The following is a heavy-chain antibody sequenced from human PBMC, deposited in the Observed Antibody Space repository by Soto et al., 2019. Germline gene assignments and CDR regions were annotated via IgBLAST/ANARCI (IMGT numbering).Heavy chain of an antibody. Sequence: QVQLVQSGAEVKKPGASVKISCTASGYTVTPHYMHWVRQAPGRGLEWMGAINPGSGAAKYTQTFQARVTMPRDTSTTTVYMEMSARRSEDTAVFYCARGGEVGVAGSAAFDMWGQGTMVTVSS. V-gene: IGHV1-46*01. CDR1: GYTVTPHY. CDR3: ARGGEVGVAGSAAFDM. D-gene: IGHD3-3*01. J-gene: IGHJ3*02. CDR2: INPGSGAA.